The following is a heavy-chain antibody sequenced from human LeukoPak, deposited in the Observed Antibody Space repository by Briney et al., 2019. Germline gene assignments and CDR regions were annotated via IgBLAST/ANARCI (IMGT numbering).Heavy chain of an antibody. D-gene: IGHD2-8*01. V-gene: IGHV4-59*13. J-gene: IGHJ4*02. CDR1: GGSNSRYH. CDR2: IYYSGST. CDR3: AGDAGVVEIEY. Sequence: ADTQSLTCSVSGGSNSRYHWIWIRQPPAEGLEWVGYIYYSGSTNYNPSFKSRVTISLYTTNNQSFLKLSSVTAADTAVYYCAGDAGVVEIEYRGQGTLVTLSS.